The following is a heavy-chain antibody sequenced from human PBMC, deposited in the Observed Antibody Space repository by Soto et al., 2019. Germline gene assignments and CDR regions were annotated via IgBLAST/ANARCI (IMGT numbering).Heavy chain of an antibody. J-gene: IGHJ4*02. CDR1: GFTFSSYS. CDR3: ARKDTAMVTFGEKFDY. D-gene: IGHD5-18*01. V-gene: IGHV3-48*01. CDR2: ISSSSSTI. Sequence: EVQLVESGGGLVQPGGSLRLSCAASGFTFSSYSMNWVRQAPGKGLEWVSYISSSSSTIYYADSVKGRFTISRDNAKNSLYLPMNSLRAEDTAVYYCARKDTAMVTFGEKFDYWGQGTLVTVSS.